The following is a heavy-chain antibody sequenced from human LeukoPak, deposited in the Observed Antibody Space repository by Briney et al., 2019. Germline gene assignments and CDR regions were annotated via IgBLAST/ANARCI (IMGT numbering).Heavy chain of an antibody. CDR2: IRYDGNDK. V-gene: IGHV3-30*02. J-gene: IGHJ3*02. CDR1: GFTFSSYA. CDR3: AKKWSGDYDSSGINDAFDI. Sequence: GGSLRLSCAASGFTFSSYAMHWVRQAPGKGLEWVTFIRYDGNDKYYADSVKGRFTISRDNSKNTLYLEMNSLRPEDTAVYYCAKKWSGDYDSSGINDAFDIWGQGTMVTVSS. D-gene: IGHD3-22*01.